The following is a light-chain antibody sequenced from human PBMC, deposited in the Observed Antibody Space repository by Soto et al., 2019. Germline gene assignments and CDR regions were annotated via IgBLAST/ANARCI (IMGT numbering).Light chain of an antibody. CDR1: SGDVGTYDL. V-gene: IGLV2-23*01. CDR3: CSFAGSNSWV. CDR2: EAT. Sequence: QSALTQPASVSGSPGQSITISCTGTSGDVGTYDLVSWYQHHPGAAPKLMIYEATRRPSGISNRFSGSKSGNTDSLTISGLQAEDEAAYYCCSFAGSNSWVFGGGTKVTVL. J-gene: IGLJ3*02.